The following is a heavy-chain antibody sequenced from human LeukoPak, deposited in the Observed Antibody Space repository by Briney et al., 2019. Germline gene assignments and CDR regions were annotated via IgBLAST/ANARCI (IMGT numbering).Heavy chain of an antibody. V-gene: IGHV4-34*01. D-gene: IGHD6-6*01. CDR1: GGSFSVYY. CDR2: INHSGST. CDR3: ARGGRFGSSSFDY. Sequence: PSETLSLTCAVYGGSFSVYYWSWIRQPPGKGLEWIGEINHSGSTNYNPSLKSRVTISVDTSKNQFSLKLSSVTAANTAVYYCARGGRFGSSSFDYWGQGTLVTVSS. J-gene: IGHJ4*02.